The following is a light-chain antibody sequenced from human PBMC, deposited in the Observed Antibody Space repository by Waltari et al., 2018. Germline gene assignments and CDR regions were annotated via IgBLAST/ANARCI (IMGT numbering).Light chain of an antibody. J-gene: IGLJ3*02. CDR1: SSCFGNYTF. Sequence: QSALTQPPSASGSPGQSVTISCTGTSSCFGNYTFVSWYQQHPGKAPKVIIYEVTKRSSGVPDRFSGSKSGNTASLTVSGLQAEDEADYYCSSFAGRWVFGGGTKLTVL. V-gene: IGLV2-8*01. CDR3: SSFAGRWV. CDR2: EVT.